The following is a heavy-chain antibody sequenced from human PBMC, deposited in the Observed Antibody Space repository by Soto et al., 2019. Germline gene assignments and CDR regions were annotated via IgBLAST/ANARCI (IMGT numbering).Heavy chain of an antibody. CDR1: GYSFTRYG. D-gene: IGHD3-16*01. CDR2: ISGYNGKT. CDR3: AREGDRPYYYHGMDV. V-gene: IGHV1-18*01. Sequence: QVQLVQSGNEVKKPGASVNVSCMASGYSFTRYGISWVRQAPGQGLEWMGWISGYNGKTKYAQKLQGRVSMTTDTATRTAYMELRSLGSDDTAVYYCAREGDRPYYYHGMDVWGQGTTVTVSS. J-gene: IGHJ6*02.